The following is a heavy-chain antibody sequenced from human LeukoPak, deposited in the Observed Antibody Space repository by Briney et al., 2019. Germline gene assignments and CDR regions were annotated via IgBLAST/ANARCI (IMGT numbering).Heavy chain of an antibody. CDR3: TRHSDSSGWYAGIDAFDI. Sequence: PGGSLRLSCAASGFTFSGSAMHWVRQASGKGLEWVGRIGSRANTYATAYAASVKGRFTISRDDPKNRAYLQMNGLKTEDTAVYYCTRHSDSSGWYAGIDAFDIWGQGTMVTVSS. CDR1: GFTFSGSA. J-gene: IGHJ3*02. CDR2: IGSRANTYAT. V-gene: IGHV3-73*01. D-gene: IGHD6-19*01.